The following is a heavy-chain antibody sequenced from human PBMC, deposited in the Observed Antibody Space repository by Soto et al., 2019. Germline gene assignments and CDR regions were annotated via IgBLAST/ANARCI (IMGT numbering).Heavy chain of an antibody. CDR3: ASRPIFGFPYGPFDY. CDR1: RGSIRSGRYY. J-gene: IGHJ4*02. D-gene: IGHD3-10*01. V-gene: IGHV4-39*01. Sequence: QLQLQESGPGRVKPSETLSLTCSVSRGSIRSGRYYWAWLRQTPGKGLEWIGTISYSGTTYYNPSLKSGVIVSVDMSNNQFSLRRNFVTAADTAVYYCASRPIFGFPYGPFDYWGQGALVTVSS. CDR2: ISYSGTT.